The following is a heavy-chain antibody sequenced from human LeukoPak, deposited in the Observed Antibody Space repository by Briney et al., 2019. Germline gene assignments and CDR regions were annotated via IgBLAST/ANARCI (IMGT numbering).Heavy chain of an antibody. J-gene: IGHJ4*02. V-gene: IGHV3-23*01. Sequence: GGSLRLSCAASGFTFESYGMNWVRQAPGKGLEWVSGISYSGRSTYYADSVKGRFTISRDNSENTLYLQMNSLRGDDTAVYYCAKDGSSGYYFDYWGQGTLVTVSS. D-gene: IGHD3-22*01. CDR1: GFTFESYG. CDR2: ISYSGRST. CDR3: AKDGSSGYYFDY.